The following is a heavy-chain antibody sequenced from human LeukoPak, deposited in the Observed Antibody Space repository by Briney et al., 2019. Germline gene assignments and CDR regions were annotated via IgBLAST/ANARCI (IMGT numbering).Heavy chain of an antibody. CDR1: GGSLSSYY. D-gene: IGHD2-15*01. CDR2: IYYSEST. V-gene: IGHV4-59*01. J-gene: IGHJ5*02. CDR3: ARDYCSGGSCYSPRFDP. Sequence: SETLSLTCSVSGGSLSSYYWSCLRQPPGKGLEWIGYIYYSESTNYNPSLKSRVTISVDTSKNQFSLKLSSVTAADTAVYYCARDYCSGGSCYSPRFDPWGQGTLDTVSS.